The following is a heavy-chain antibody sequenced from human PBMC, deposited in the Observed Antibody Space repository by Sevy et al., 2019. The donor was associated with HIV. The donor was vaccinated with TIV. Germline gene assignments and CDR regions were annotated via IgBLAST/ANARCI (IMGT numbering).Heavy chain of an antibody. CDR3: ARAGGYCGGDCYSIDY. D-gene: IGHD2-21*02. CDR1: GFTFSSYV. Sequence: GGSLRLSCAASGFTFSSYVMHWVRQAPGKGLEWVALIWYDGTIKDYADSVKGRFTISRDNSKDTLFLQMNSLTPEDTAVYYCARAGGYCGGDCYSIDYWGQGALVTVSS. J-gene: IGHJ4*02. V-gene: IGHV3-33*08. CDR2: IWYDGTIK.